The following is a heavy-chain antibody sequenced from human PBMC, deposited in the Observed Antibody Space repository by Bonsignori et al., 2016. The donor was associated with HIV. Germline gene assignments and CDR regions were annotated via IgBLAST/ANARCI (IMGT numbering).Heavy chain of an antibody. V-gene: IGHV1-2*02. D-gene: IGHD2-2*02. CDR3: ARARYTDIKQRGAEDYFDY. CDR2: INPNSGGT. J-gene: IGHJ4*02. CDR1: GYTFTGYY. Sequence: ASVKVSCKASGYTFTGYYMHWVRQAPGQGLEWMGWINPNSGGTNYAQKFQGRVTMTRDTSISTAYMELSRLRSDDTAVYYCARARYTDIKQRGAEDYFDYWGQGTLVTVSS.